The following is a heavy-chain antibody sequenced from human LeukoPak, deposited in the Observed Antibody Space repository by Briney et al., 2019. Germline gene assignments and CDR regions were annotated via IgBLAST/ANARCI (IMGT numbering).Heavy chain of an antibody. V-gene: IGHV3-21*01. J-gene: IGHJ5*02. D-gene: IGHD2-2*01. CDR3: ARVPADPIRAYTWFDP. Sequence: GGSLRLSCAASGFTFSSYSMNWVRQAPGKGLEWVSSISSSSSYIYYADSVKGRFTISRDNAKNSLYLQMNSLRAEDTAVFYCARVPADPIRAYTWFDPWGQGTLVTVSS. CDR1: GFTFSSYS. CDR2: ISSSSSYI.